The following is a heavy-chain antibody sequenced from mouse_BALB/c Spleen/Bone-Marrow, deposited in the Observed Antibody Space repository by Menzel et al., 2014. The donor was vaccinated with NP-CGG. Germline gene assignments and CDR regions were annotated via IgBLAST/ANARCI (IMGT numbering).Heavy chain of an antibody. CDR2: LDPETGGI. CDR3: ANWGYYAMDY. J-gene: IGHJ4*01. D-gene: IGHD4-1*01. CDR1: GYTFTDYE. Sequence: QVQLKESGAELVRPGASVTLSCKASGYTFTDYETHWVKQTPVHGLEWIGTLDPETGGIAYNQKFKDMATLTADKSSTTAYMELRSLTSEDSAVYYCANWGYYAMDYWGQGISVTVSS. V-gene: IGHV1-15*01.